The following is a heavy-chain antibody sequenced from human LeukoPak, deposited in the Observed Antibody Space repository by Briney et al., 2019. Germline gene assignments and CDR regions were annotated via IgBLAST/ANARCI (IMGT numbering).Heavy chain of an antibody. CDR2: IRSNGGST. CDR1: GFTFSSYG. V-gene: IGHV3-64*01. J-gene: IGHJ5*01. CDR3: ARDSRYGSGSDTFDP. Sequence: GGSLRLSCAASGFTFSSYGMHWVRQAPGKGLEYVSAIRSNGGSTYYANSVKGRFTISRDNSKNTLYLQMSSLRAEDMAVYYCARDSRYGSGSDTFDPWGQGTLVTVSS. D-gene: IGHD3-10*01.